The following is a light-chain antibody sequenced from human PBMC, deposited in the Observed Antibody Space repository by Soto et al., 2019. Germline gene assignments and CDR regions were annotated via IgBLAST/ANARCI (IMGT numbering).Light chain of an antibody. Sequence: AIQMTQSPSSLSASVGDRATITCRASQGIRNYLGWYQQKPGKAPKLLIYAASTLQSGVPSRFSGSGSDTDFTLSINNLQPEDFATYYCLQDYNYPRTFGQGTKVDIK. V-gene: IGKV1-6*01. J-gene: IGKJ1*01. CDR1: QGIRNY. CDR3: LQDYNYPRT. CDR2: AAS.